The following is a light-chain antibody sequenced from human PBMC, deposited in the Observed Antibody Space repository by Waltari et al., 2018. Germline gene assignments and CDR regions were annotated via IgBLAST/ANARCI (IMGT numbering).Light chain of an antibody. CDR1: QSVLYSSNNKNY. CDR2: WAS. J-gene: IGKJ2*01. Sequence: QSVLYSSNNKNYLAWYQQKPGQPPKLLIYWASTRESGVPDRFSGSGSGTDFTLTISSLQAEDVAVYYCQQYYSTPYTFGQGTKLEIK. V-gene: IGKV4-1*01. CDR3: QQYYSTPYT.